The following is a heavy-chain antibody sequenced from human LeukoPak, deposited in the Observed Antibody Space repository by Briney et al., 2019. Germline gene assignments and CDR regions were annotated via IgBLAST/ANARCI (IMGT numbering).Heavy chain of an antibody. Sequence: GGSLRLSCAASGFTVHNNYMNWVRQAPGKGLVWVSRINSDGSARSHADSVKGRFTISRDNAKKTLYLQMTSLRTEDTAVYYCASASSHRIAAGGDYWGQGILVTVSS. J-gene: IGHJ4*02. CDR3: ASASSHRIAAGGDY. CDR1: GFTVHNNY. CDR2: INSDGSAR. V-gene: IGHV3-74*01. D-gene: IGHD6-13*01.